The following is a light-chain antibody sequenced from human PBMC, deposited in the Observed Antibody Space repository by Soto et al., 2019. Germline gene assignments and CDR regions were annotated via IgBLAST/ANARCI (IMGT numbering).Light chain of an antibody. CDR2: DDS. V-gene: IGLV3-21*02. Sequence: SYELTQPPSVSVAPGQTARITCGGNNIGGKSVHWYQQKPGQAPVLVVYDDSDRPSGIPDRFSGSNSGDTATLTIRRVEAGDEADYYCHVWDSSSDHYVFGTGNKVT. J-gene: IGLJ1*01. CDR3: HVWDSSSDHYV. CDR1: NIGGKS.